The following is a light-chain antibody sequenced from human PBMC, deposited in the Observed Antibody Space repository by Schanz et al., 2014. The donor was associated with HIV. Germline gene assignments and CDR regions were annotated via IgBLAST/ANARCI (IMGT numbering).Light chain of an antibody. V-gene: IGKV3-20*01. J-gene: IGKJ4*01. CDR1: QSLGGSQ. CDR3: QQYGRSLT. CDR2: GAS. Sequence: EIVLTQSPATLSLSPGERATLSCRASQSLGGSQLAWYQKKPGQAPRLLIFGASNRATGIPDRFSGGVSGTDFTLTISRLEPEDFAVYFCQQYGRSLTFGGGTKVEIK.